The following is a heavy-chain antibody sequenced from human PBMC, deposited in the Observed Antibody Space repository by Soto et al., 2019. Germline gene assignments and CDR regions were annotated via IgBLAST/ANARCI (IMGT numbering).Heavy chain of an antibody. CDR3: ARARDYLTFDY. CDR1: GFTFSSYA. Sequence: GGSLRLSCAASGFTFSSYAMHWVRQAPGKGLEWVAVISYDGSNKYYADSVKGRFTISRDNSKNTLYLQTNSLRAEDTAVYYCARARDYLTFDYWGQGTLVTVSS. J-gene: IGHJ4*02. D-gene: IGHD4-17*01. V-gene: IGHV3-30-3*01. CDR2: ISYDGSNK.